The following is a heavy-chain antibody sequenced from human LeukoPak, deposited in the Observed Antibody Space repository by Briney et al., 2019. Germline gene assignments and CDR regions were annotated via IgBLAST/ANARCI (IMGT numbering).Heavy chain of an antibody. J-gene: IGHJ5*02. Sequence: PSETLSLTCTVAGRSISRYSGSWVRQPPGDVLEWIGYIYYSGSTNSNPSLRSRVTISVDTSTNQFSLTRSSLTASDPAVYYCASDGCSGGSCYSPRFDTWGQGTLVTVSS. V-gene: IGHV4-59*01. D-gene: IGHD2-15*01. CDR2: IYYSGST. CDR3: ASDGCSGGSCYSPRFDT. CDR1: GRSISRYS.